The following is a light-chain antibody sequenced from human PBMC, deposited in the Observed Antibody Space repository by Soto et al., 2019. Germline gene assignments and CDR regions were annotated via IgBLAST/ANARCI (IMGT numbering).Light chain of an antibody. J-gene: IGKJ4*01. CDR1: QGITTK. V-gene: IGKV3-15*01. CDR3: QQSGSSPET. CDR2: GAS. Sequence: IVMTQSPATLSVSPGERVTFSCRASQGITTKLAWYQHKPGQAPRLLISGASTGATGIPARFSGSGSGTDFTLTISGLEPEDFAVYYCQQSGSSPETFGGGTKVDIK.